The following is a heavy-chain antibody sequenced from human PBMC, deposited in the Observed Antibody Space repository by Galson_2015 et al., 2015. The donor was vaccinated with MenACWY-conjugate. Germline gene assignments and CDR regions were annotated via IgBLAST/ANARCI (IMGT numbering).Heavy chain of an antibody. CDR1: GVDFSNYA. J-gene: IGHJ4*02. V-gene: IGHV3-48*03. CDR2: IGSSGTPI. Sequence: SLRLSCAASGVDFSNYAMNWVRQAPGKGLEWVSYIGSSGTPIYYADSLKGRFTISRDNAKNSLYLQMNSLGAEDTAVYYCARDYYDSHFDYWGQGTLVTVSS. D-gene: IGHD3-22*01. CDR3: ARDYYDSHFDY.